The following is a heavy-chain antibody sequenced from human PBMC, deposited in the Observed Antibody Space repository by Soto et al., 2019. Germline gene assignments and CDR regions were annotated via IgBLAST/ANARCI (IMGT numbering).Heavy chain of an antibody. J-gene: IGHJ5*02. CDR3: ARVLGTYYYDSSGYYYRWFDP. Sequence: SETLSLTCTVSGGSISSYYWSWIRQPPGKGLERIGYIYYSGSTNYNPSLKSRVTISVDTSKNQFSLKLSSVTAADTAVYYCARVLGTYYYDSSGYYYRWFDPWGQGTLVTVSS. V-gene: IGHV4-59*01. CDR1: GGSISSYY. CDR2: IYYSGST. D-gene: IGHD3-22*01.